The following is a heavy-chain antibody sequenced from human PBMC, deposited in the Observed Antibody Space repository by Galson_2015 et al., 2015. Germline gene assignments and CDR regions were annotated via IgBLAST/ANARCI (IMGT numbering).Heavy chain of an antibody. CDR3: ARVGYCSGGSCYYFDY. J-gene: IGHJ4*02. CDR2: ISGSGGST. Sequence: VSAISGSGGSTYYADSVKGRFTISRDNSKNTLYLQMNSLRAEDTAVYYCARVGYCSGGSCYYFDYWGQGTLVTVSS. V-gene: IGHV3-23*01. D-gene: IGHD2-15*01.